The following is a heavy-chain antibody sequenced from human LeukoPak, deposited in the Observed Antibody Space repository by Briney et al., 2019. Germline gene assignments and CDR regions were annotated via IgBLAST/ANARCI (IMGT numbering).Heavy chain of an antibody. CDR1: GGSISSYY. CDR2: IYYSGST. CDR3: ARAGGSYEDWFDP. J-gene: IGHJ5*02. Sequence: PSETLSLTCTVSGGSISSYYWSWIRQPPGKGLEWIGYIYYSGSTNYNPSLKSRVTISVDTSKNQFSLKLSSVTAADTAVYYCARAGGSYEDWFDPWGQGTLVTVSS. D-gene: IGHD1-26*01. V-gene: IGHV4-59*01.